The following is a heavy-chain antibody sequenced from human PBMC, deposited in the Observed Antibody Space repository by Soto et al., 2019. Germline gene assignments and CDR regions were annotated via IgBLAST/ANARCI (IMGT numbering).Heavy chain of an antibody. CDR3: AKDGASGSYLLYYYYYGMDV. Sequence: PVGSLRLSCAASGFTFSSYGMHWVRQAPVNGLEWVAVISYDGSNKYYADSVKGRFTISRDNSKNTLYLQMNSLRAEDTAVYYCAKDGASGSYLLYYYYYGMDVWGQGTTVTVSS. J-gene: IGHJ6*02. CDR2: ISYDGSNK. D-gene: IGHD1-26*01. CDR1: GFTFSSYG. V-gene: IGHV3-30*18.